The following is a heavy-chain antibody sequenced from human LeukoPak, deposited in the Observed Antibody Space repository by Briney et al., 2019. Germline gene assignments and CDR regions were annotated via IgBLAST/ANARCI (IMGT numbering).Heavy chain of an antibody. V-gene: IGHV4-30-4*01. CDR1: GGSISSGDYY. J-gene: IGHJ4*02. Sequence: SETLSLTCTVSGGSISSGDYYWSWIRQPPGKGLEWIGYIYYSGSTYYNPSLRSRVTISVDTSKNQFSLKLNSVTAADTAVHYCARTGGTIDYWGQGTLVTVSS. CDR3: ARTGGTIDY. D-gene: IGHD2-8*02. CDR2: IYYSGST.